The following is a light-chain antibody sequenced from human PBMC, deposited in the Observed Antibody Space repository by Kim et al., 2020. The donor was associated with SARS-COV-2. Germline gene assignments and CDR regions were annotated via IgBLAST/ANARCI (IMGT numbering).Light chain of an antibody. Sequence: ASVEGKVTIACQARLSVVDWLDWCQQKPGKAPKRLIYVASSLESVVPSRVSGRVSVTESSLTIDGVQRDDFATYNCERYNGYGTTFGERT. CDR3: ERYNGYGTT. CDR2: VAS. J-gene: IGKJ1*01. V-gene: IGKV1-5*01. CDR1: LSVVDW.